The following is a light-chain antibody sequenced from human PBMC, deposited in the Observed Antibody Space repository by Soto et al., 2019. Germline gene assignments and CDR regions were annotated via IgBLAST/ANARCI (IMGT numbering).Light chain of an antibody. V-gene: IGKV3-11*01. Sequence: EIVLTQSPATLSLSPGERAALSCRASQSVSSYLAWYQQKPGQAPRLLIYDASNRATGIPARFSGSGSGTDFTLTISRLDPEDFAVYYCQQRSNWPSTFGGGTRVEIK. CDR3: QQRSNWPST. J-gene: IGKJ4*01. CDR1: QSVSSY. CDR2: DAS.